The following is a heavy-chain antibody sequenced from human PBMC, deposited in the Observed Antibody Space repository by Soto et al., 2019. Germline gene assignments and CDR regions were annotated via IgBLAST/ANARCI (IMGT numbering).Heavy chain of an antibody. V-gene: IGHV4-4*02. J-gene: IGHJ6*02. CDR3: ARDGRYDFWSGHKGYYGMDV. CDR1: GGSISSSNW. Sequence: SETLSLTCAVSGGSISSSNWWSWVRQPPGKGLEWIGEIYHSGSTNYNPSLKSRVTISVDKSKNQFSLKLSSVTAADTAVYYCARDGRYDFWSGHKGYYGMDVWGQGTTVTVSS. CDR2: IYHSGST. D-gene: IGHD3-3*01.